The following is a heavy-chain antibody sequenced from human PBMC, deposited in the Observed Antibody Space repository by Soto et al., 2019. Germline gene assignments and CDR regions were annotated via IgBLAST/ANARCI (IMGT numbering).Heavy chain of an antibody. CDR3: ARLQAAAGDNDLTFDY. CDR2: IDTSDSYT. D-gene: IGHD6-13*01. CDR1: GYSFTSYW. J-gene: IGHJ4*02. Sequence: EVQLVQSGAEVKKQGESLRISCKGSGYSFTSYWISWVRQMPGQGLEWMGRIDTSDSYTNYSPSFQGHVTISVDKSISAAYLQSSCLKASDTAMYYCARLQAAAGDNDLTFDYWGQGTLVTVAS. V-gene: IGHV5-10-1*01.